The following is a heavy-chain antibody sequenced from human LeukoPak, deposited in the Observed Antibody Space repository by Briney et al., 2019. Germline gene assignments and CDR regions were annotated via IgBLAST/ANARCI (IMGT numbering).Heavy chain of an antibody. J-gene: IGHJ3*02. CDR1: GFTFSSYS. V-gene: IGHV3-48*01. D-gene: IGHD2-2*01. CDR2: ISSSSSTI. Sequence: PGGSLRLSCAASGFTFSSYSMNWVRQAPGKGLEWVSYISSSSSTIYYADSVKGRFTISRDNAKNSLYLQMNSLRAEDTAVYYCARGGIVVVPASLGRWAFGIWGQGTMVTVSS. CDR3: ARGGIVVVPASLGRWAFGI.